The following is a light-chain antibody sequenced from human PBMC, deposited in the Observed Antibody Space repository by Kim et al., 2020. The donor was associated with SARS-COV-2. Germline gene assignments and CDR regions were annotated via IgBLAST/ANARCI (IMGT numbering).Light chain of an antibody. CDR1: QGISNS. V-gene: IGKV1-27*01. CDR3: QKYNSAPWT. J-gene: IGKJ1*01. Sequence: DIQMAQSPSSLSASVGDRVTITCRASQGISNSLAWYRQKPGKVPMLLIYGASTLRSGVPSRFRGSGSGTDFTLTISSLQPEDAATYYWQKYNSAPWTFGQGTKVDIK. CDR2: GAS.